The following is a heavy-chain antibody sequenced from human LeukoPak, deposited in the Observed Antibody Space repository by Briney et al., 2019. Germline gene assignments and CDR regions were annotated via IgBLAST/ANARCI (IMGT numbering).Heavy chain of an antibody. CDR1: GFTFDDYG. V-gene: IGHV3-20*04. Sequence: GGSLRLSCAASGFTFDDYGKSWVRQAPGKGLEWVSGVNWNGGSTGYADSVKGRFTISRDNAKNSLYLQMNSLRAEDTALYYCARGRGYDILTGFDYWGQGTLVTVSS. CDR2: VNWNGGST. D-gene: IGHD3-9*01. J-gene: IGHJ4*02. CDR3: ARGRGYDILTGFDY.